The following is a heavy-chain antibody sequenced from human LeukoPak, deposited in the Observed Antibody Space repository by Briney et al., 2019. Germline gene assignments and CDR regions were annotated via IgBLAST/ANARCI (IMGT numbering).Heavy chain of an antibody. CDR2: IYSGGST. V-gene: IGHV3-66*01. D-gene: IGHD4-17*01. CDR1: GFTVSSNY. J-gene: IGHJ4*02. CDR3: ARADYGDYYFDR. Sequence: GGSLRLSCAASGFTVSSNYMSWVRQAPGKGLEWVSVIYSGGSTYYADSVKGRFTISRDNSKNTLYLQMNSLRAEDTAVYYCARADYGDYYFDRWGQGTLVTVSS.